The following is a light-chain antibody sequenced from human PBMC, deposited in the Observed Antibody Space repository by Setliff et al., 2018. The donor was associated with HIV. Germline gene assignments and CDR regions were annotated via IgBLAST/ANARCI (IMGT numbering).Light chain of an antibody. J-gene: IGLJ1*01. CDR3: AAWDDSLSSFYV. CDR1: SSNIGAGFD. Sequence: QSVLTQPPSVSGAPGQRVTISCTGSSSNIGAGFDVHWYQQLPGTAPKLLIYRNNQRPSGVPDRFSGSKSGTSASLAISGLRSEDEADYYCAAWDDSLSSFYVFGTGTKVTVL. V-gene: IGLV1-47*01. CDR2: RNN.